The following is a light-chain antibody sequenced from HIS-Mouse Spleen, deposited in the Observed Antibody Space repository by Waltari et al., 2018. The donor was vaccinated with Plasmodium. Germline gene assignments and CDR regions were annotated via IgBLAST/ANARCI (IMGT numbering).Light chain of an antibody. CDR3: QQYYSTPYT. CDR2: WAS. V-gene: IGKV4-1*01. CDR1: QSVLYSSNNKNY. Sequence: DLVMTQPQDPLPVSLGARATINCKSSQSVLYSSNNKNYLAWYQQKPGQPPKLLIYWASTRESGVPDRFSGSGSGTDFTLTISSLQAEDVAVYYCQQYYSTPYTFGQGTKLEIK. J-gene: IGKJ2*01.